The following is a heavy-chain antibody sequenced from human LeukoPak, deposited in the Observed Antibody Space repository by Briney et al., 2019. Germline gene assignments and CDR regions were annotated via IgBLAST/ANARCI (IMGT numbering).Heavy chain of an antibody. V-gene: IGHV4-34*01. Sequence: SETLSLTCAVYGGSFSGYYWSWIRQPPGKGLEWIGEINHSGSTNYNPSLKSRVTISVDTSKNQFSLKLSSVTAADTAVYYCARAGDDILTGYYRANWFDPWGQGTLVTVSS. J-gene: IGHJ5*02. CDR1: GGSFSGYY. D-gene: IGHD3-9*01. CDR3: ARAGDDILTGYYRANWFDP. CDR2: INHSGST.